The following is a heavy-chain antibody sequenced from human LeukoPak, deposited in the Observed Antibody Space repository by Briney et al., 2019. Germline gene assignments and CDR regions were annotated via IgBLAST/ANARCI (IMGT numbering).Heavy chain of an antibody. V-gene: IGHV5-51*01. Sequence: GESLKISCKGVGYSLTNYWSGWVRQMPGKGMEWMGVIYPVDSRVRYNPSFQGQVTISVDKSVSTAYLQWISLKASDTAMYYCACRDLSSTWSYPWGQGTLVTVSS. D-gene: IGHD6-13*01. CDR1: GYSLTNYW. J-gene: IGHJ5*02. CDR3: ACRDLSSTWSYP. CDR2: IYPVDSRV.